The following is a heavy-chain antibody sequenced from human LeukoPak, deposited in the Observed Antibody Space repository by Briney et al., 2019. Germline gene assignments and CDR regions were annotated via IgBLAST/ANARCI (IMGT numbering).Heavy chain of an antibody. J-gene: IGHJ4*02. Sequence: QTGGSLRLSCTASGFTFSSYTMSWVRQAPGKGLKWVSTITTGGPNTYYADSVKGRFTVSRDDSKNTLYLQMSSLRAEDTAVYYCAKDGGLWVSAHWGDSWGRGTLVTVSS. V-gene: IGHV3-23*01. CDR2: ITTGGPNT. D-gene: IGHD7-27*01. CDR3: AKDGGLWVSAHWGDS. CDR1: GFTFSSYT.